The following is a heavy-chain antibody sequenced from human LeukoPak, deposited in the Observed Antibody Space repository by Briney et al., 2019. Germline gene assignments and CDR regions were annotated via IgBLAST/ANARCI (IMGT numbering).Heavy chain of an antibody. V-gene: IGHV3-30*04. J-gene: IGHJ4*02. CDR2: ISYDGSNK. CDR3: ARDILKYSSSWYGYFDY. D-gene: IGHD6-13*01. CDR1: GFTFSSYA. Sequence: RPGGSLRLSCAASGFTFSSYAMHWVRQAPGKGLEWVAVISYDGSNKYYADSVKGRFTISRDNSKNTLYLQMNSLRAEDTAVYYCARDILKYSSSWYGYFDYWGQGTLVTVSS.